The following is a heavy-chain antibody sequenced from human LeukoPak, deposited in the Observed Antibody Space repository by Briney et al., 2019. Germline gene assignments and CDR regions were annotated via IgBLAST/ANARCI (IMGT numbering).Heavy chain of an antibody. J-gene: IGHJ4*02. CDR3: AGTYYYDSSGYSHFDY. CDR2: INWNGGST. V-gene: IGHV3-20*04. Sequence: GGSLRLSCAASGFTFDDYGVSWVRQAPGKGLEWVSGINWNGGSTGYADSVKGRFTISRDNAKNSLYLQMNSLRAEDTALYYCAGTYYYDSSGYSHFDYWGQGTLVTVSS. CDR1: GFTFDDYG. D-gene: IGHD3-22*01.